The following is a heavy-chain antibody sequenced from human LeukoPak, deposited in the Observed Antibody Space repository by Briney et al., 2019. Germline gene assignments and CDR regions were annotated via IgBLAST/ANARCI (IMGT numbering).Heavy chain of an antibody. D-gene: IGHD6-19*01. CDR2: IYPGDSDT. CDR1: GYRFTTYW. V-gene: IGHV5-51*01. CDR3: ARQSYSSGWYLDY. J-gene: IGHJ4*02. Sequence: GESLQISCEGSGYRFTTYWIGWVRQMPGKGLEWMGIIYPGDSDTRYSPSFQGQVTISADKSISTAYLQWSSLKASDTAMYYCARQSYSSGWYLDYWGQGTLVTVSS.